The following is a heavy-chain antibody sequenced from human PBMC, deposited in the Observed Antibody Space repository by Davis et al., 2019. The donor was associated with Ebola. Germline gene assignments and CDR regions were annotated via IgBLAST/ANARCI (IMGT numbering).Heavy chain of an antibody. CDR1: GFTFSNYD. CDR3: ARTGDYDSAFDI. Sequence: PGGSLRLSCEDSGFTFSNYDMSWVRQAPGKGLDWVARISNNGATAYYADSVKGRFTISRDNSKNTLYLQMNSLRAEDTAIYYCARTGDYDSAFDIWGQGTLVTVSS. V-gene: IGHV3-23*01. CDR2: ISNNGATA. J-gene: IGHJ3*02. D-gene: IGHD4-17*01.